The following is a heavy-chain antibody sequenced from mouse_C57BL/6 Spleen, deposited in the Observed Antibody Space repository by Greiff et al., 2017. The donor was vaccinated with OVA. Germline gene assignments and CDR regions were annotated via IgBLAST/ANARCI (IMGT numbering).Heavy chain of an antibody. J-gene: IGHJ4*01. V-gene: IGHV1-42*01. D-gene: IGHD2-10*01. CDR3: ARFPTGGPYAMDY. CDR1: GYSFTGYY. CDR2: INPSTGGP. Sequence: EVMLVESGPELVKPGASVKISCKASGYSFTGYYMNWVNKSTEKSLEWIGEINPSTGGPTYNQKFKAMATLTVDKSSSTAYMQLKSLTSEDSAVYYFARFPTGGPYAMDYWGQGTSVTVSS.